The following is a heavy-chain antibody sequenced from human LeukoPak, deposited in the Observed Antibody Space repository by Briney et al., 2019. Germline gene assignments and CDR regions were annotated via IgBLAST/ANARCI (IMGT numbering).Heavy chain of an antibody. CDR1: GFTFSSYG. Sequence: PGGSLRLSRAASGFTFSSYGMHWVRQAPGKGLEWVAVISYDGSNKYYADSVKGRFTISRDNSKNTLYLQMNSLRAEDTAVYYCAEDSSGYYSAFDIWGQGTMVTVSS. J-gene: IGHJ3*02. V-gene: IGHV3-30*18. CDR3: AEDSSGYYSAFDI. D-gene: IGHD3-22*01. CDR2: ISYDGSNK.